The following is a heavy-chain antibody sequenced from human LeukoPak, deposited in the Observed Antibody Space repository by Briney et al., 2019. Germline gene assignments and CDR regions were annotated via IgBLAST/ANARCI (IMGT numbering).Heavy chain of an antibody. CDR3: ARGDSAV. V-gene: IGHV3-48*03. Sequence: GGSLRLSCAVSGFTFSSYEMNWVRQAPGKGLEWVSYISNSGSTINYADSVKGRFTISRDNAKNSLLLQINSLRAEDTAVYYCARGDSAVWGQGTLVTVSS. D-gene: IGHD3-10*01. J-gene: IGHJ4*02. CDR1: GFTFSSYE. CDR2: ISNSGSTI.